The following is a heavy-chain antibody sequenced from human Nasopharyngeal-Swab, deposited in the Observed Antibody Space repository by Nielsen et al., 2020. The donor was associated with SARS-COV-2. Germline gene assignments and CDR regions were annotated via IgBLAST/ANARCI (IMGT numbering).Heavy chain of an antibody. CDR2: IWYAGSNK. CDR3: ARVAPLAGGRGDSDYGLDV. D-gene: IGHD2-21*02. Sequence: VRQAAAQGLEWVAVIWYAGSNKYYADSVQGGFTISRDNSKHTLHLQMNSLRAEDKAVYYCARVAPLAGGRGDSDYGLDVWGQGTTVTVSS. V-gene: IGHV3-33*01. J-gene: IGHJ6*02.